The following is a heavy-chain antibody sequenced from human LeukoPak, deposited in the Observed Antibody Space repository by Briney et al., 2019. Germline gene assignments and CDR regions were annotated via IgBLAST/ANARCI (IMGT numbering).Heavy chain of an antibody. CDR2: ISAYNGNT. J-gene: IGHJ2*01. D-gene: IGHD3-10*01. CDR1: GYTFTSYG. Sequence: ASVKVSCKASGYTFTSYGISWVRQAPGQGLEWMGWISAYNGNTNFAQKLQDRFTMTTDTSTSAAYMELRSLRSDDTAVYYCARGRRGVRGVTSLDLWGRGTLVTVSS. CDR3: ARGRRGVRGVTSLDL. V-gene: IGHV1-18*01.